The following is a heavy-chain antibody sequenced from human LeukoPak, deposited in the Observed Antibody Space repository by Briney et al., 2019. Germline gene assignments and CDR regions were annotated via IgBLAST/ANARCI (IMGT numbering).Heavy chain of an antibody. CDR2: INPNSGGT. V-gene: IGHV1-2*02. J-gene: IGHJ5*02. Sequence: GASVKVSGKASGYTFTGYYMHWVRQAPGQGLEWMGWINPNSGGTNYAQKFQGRVTMTRDTSISTAYMELSRLRSDDTAVYYCARDLEYSSSWYQFSFWFDPWGQGTLVTVSS. CDR3: ARDLEYSSSWYQFSFWFDP. CDR1: GYTFTGYY. D-gene: IGHD6-13*01.